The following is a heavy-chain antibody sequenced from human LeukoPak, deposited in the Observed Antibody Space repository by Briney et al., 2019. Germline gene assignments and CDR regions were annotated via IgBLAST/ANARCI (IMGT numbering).Heavy chain of an antibody. CDR3: ARGGGYYDSSGYFDY. CDR2: INPNSGGT. Sequence: ASLKVSCKASGYTFTGYYMHWVRQAPGQGLEWMGWINPNSGGTNYAQKFQGRVTMTRDTTISTAYMELSRLRSDDTAVYYCARGGGYYDSSGYFDYWGQGTLVTVSS. D-gene: IGHD3-22*01. V-gene: IGHV1-2*02. CDR1: GYTFTGYY. J-gene: IGHJ4*02.